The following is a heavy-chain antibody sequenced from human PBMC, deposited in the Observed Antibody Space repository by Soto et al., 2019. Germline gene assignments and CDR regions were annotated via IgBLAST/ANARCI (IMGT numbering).Heavy chain of an antibody. Sequence: EVQLVESGGGLVQPGGSLKLSCAASGFTFSGSSVHWVRQASGKGLEWVGRIRNKVHSYATAYAASVRGRFTISRDDSKNTTLLQMKSLNTEDTAVYYCISHSPEDMKRTWGQGTLVTVSS. CDR1: GFTFSGSS. CDR2: IRNKVHSYAT. CDR3: ISHSPEDMKRT. J-gene: IGHJ5*02. D-gene: IGHD2-15*01. V-gene: IGHV3-73*02.